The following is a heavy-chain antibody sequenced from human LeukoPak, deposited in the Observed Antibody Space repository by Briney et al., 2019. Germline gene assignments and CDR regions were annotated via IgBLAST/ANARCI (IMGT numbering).Heavy chain of an antibody. CDR2: MNPNSGNT. D-gene: IGHD2-2*01. CDR1: GYTFTSYD. J-gene: IGHJ6*03. V-gene: IGHV1-8*01. CDR3: ARGRRVPAARKYYYYYYMDV. Sequence: GASVKVSCKASGYTFTSYDINWVRQATGQGLEWMGWMNPNSGNTGYAQKFQGRVTMTRNTSISTAYMELSSLRSEDTAVYYCARGRRVPAARKYYYYYYMDVWGKGTTVTISS.